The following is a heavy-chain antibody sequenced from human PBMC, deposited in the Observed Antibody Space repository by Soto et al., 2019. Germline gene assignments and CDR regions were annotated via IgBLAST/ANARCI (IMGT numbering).Heavy chain of an antibody. D-gene: IGHD3-10*01. J-gene: IGHJ6*02. V-gene: IGHV1-18*01. Sequence: QVQLVQSGAEVKKPGASVKVSCKASGYTFTSYGISWVRQAPGQGLEWMGWISAYNGNTNYAQKLHGRVTMTTDTSTSTAYMELRSLRSDDTAVYYCARGLDGSGSYYTLTGPMDVWGQGTTVTVSS. CDR2: ISAYNGNT. CDR3: ARGLDGSGSYYTLTGPMDV. CDR1: GYTFTSYG.